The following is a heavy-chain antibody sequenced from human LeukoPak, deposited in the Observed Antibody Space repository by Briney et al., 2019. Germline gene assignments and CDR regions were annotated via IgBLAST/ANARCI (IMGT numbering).Heavy chain of an antibody. CDR3: ARDLHSSSSY. Sequence: PSETLSLTCTVSGGSISSGGYYLSWIRQHPGKGLEWIGYIYYSGSTYYNPSLKSRVTISVDTSKNQFSLKLSSVTAADTAVYYCARDLHSSSSYWGQGTLVTVSS. CDR1: GGSISSGGYY. CDR2: IYYSGST. D-gene: IGHD6-6*01. V-gene: IGHV4-31*03. J-gene: IGHJ4*02.